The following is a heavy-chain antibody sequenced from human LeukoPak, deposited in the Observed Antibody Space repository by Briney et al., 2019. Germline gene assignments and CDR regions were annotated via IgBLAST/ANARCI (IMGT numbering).Heavy chain of an antibody. V-gene: IGHV1-69*04. CDR2: VIPILGIA. J-gene: IGHJ4*02. Sequence: GSSVKVSCKASGGTFSSYAISWVRQAPGQGLEWMGRVIPILGIANYAQKFQGRVTITADKSTSTAYMELSSLRSEDTAVYYCARANGDVFGWYFDYWGQGTLVTVSS. CDR3: ARANGDVFGWYFDY. CDR1: GGTFSSYA. D-gene: IGHD6-19*01.